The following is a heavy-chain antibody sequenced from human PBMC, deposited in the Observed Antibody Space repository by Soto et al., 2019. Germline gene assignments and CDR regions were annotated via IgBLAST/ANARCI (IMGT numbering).Heavy chain of an antibody. D-gene: IGHD3-9*01. CDR2: IYYSGRT. Sequence: QVQLQESGPGLVKPSQTLSLTCTVSGGSISSGDYYWRWIRQPPGKGPERIGYIYYSGRTYYNPCLKSRVTIPVDTSKNQFSLRLSSVTSADTAVYYCARADYDILTGYSNRFDPWGQGSLVTVSS. V-gene: IGHV4-30-4*01. CDR3: ARADYDILTGYSNRFDP. CDR1: GGSISSGDYY. J-gene: IGHJ5*02.